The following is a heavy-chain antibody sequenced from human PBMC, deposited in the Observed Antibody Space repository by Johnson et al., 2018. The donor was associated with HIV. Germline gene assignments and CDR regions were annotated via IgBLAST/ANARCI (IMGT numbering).Heavy chain of an antibody. CDR2: ISWNSGSI. Sequence: VQRVESGGGLVQPGRSLRLSCAASGFTFDDYAMHWVRQAPGKGPEWVSGISWNSGSIGYADSVKGRFTFARDNAKNSLYLQMNSLRAEDTAFYYCATVVTADLTHGTRGAFDIWGQGTMVTVSS. D-gene: IGHD4-23*01. J-gene: IGHJ3*02. CDR3: ATVVTADLTHGTRGAFDI. V-gene: IGHV3-9*01. CDR1: GFTFDDYA.